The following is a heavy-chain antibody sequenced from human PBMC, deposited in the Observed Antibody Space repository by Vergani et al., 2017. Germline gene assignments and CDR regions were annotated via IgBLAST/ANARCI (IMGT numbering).Heavy chain of an antibody. D-gene: IGHD3-3*01. CDR2: IYSGGST. CDR1: GFTVSSNY. CDR3: ARDKYVQRSGYDNYYYYYMDV. V-gene: IGHV3-53*01. Sequence: EVQLVESGGGLIQPGGSLRLSCAASGFTVSSNYMSWVRKAPGKGLEGVSVIYSGGSTYYADSGKGRFTISRDNSKNTPYLQMNSLRAEDTAVYYCARDKYVQRSGYDNYYYYYMDVWGKGTTVTVSS. J-gene: IGHJ6*03.